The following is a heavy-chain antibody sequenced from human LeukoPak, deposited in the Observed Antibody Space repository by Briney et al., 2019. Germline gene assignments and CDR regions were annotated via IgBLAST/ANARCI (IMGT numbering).Heavy chain of an antibody. Sequence: SETLSLTCTVSGVSFSSYYWSWIRQPPGKGLEWIGYIYYSGSTNYNPSLKSRVTISVDTSKNQFSLKLSSVTAADTAVYYCARHSAYYYDSSGYEIDYWGQGTLVTVSS. CDR2: IYYSGST. CDR1: GVSFSSYY. D-gene: IGHD3-22*01. J-gene: IGHJ4*02. V-gene: IGHV4-59*08. CDR3: ARHSAYYYDSSGYEIDY.